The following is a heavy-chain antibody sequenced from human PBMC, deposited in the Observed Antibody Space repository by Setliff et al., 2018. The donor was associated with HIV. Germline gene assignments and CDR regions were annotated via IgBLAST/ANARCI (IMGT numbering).Heavy chain of an antibody. CDR3: ARENGRTNYYYYYGLGV. V-gene: IGHV4-61*02. CDR2: IYTSVST. Sequence: PSETLSLTCTVSGVSISSGTYYWSWFRQPAGKGLEWIGIIYTSVSTNYNPSLKSRVTISLDTSKNQFSLKLSSVTAADTAVYYCARENGRTNYYYYYGLGVWGQGTTVTVSS. CDR1: GVSISSGTYY. J-gene: IGHJ6*02.